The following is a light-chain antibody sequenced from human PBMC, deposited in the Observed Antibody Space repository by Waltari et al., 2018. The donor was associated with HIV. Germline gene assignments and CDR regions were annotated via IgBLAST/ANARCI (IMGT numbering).Light chain of an antibody. CDR1: KVRHPF. CDR3: QAGDSSTGV. CDR2: QIS. V-gene: IGLV3-1*01. Sequence: SLDLTQPPSLSVSPGPHARISSPRDKVRHPFSCCDQENPEPSPVLVIYQISKRPAGIPERFSCSNSGNTATLTISGTRGMDEADYFWQAGDSSTGVFGGGTKLTVL. J-gene: IGLJ2*01.